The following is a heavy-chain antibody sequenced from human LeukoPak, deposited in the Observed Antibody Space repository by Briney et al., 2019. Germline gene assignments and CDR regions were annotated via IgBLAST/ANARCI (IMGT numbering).Heavy chain of an antibody. CDR3: ARGVTTVTKYYYYMDV. D-gene: IGHD4-17*01. CDR2: IYYIGST. CDR1: AHSISSYY. Sequence: PSETLSLTCTVSAHSISSYYWSWIRQPPGKGLELIAYIYYIGSTTYNPSLKSRVTISVDTSKNQFSLKLSSVTAADTAVYYCARGVTTVTKYYYYMDVWGKGTTVTVSS. J-gene: IGHJ6*03. V-gene: IGHV4-59*08.